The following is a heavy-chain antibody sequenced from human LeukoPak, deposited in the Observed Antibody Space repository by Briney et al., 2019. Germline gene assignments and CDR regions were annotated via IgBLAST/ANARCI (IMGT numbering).Heavy chain of an antibody. CDR1: GGSISGYY. Sequence: SETLSLTCTVSGGSISGYYWSWIRQPPGKGLEWIAYIYYDGVSKYNPSLKSRVIISVDASTHQLPLNMPSVTAAATDVYSCEPILTGTGPTMDVWGQGTTVTVSS. CDR2: IYYDGVS. CDR3: EPILTGTGPTMDV. J-gene: IGHJ6*02. D-gene: IGHD1-20*01. V-gene: IGHV4-59*01.